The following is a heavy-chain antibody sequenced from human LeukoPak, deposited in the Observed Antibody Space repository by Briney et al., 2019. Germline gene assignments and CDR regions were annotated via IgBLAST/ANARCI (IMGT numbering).Heavy chain of an antibody. J-gene: IGHJ4*02. Sequence: GGSLRLSCAASGFTFSSYSMNWVRQAPGKGLMWVSRINSDGSSITYADSVKGRFTISRDNAKNTLYLQMNSLRVEDTAVYYCVREGRVSGYDFDCWGQGTLVTVSS. V-gene: IGHV3-74*03. CDR3: VREGRVSGYDFDC. CDR1: GFTFSSYS. CDR2: INSDGSSI. D-gene: IGHD5-12*01.